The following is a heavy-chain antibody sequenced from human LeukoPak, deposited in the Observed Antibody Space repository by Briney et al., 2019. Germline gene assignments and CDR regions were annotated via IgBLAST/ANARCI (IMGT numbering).Heavy chain of an antibody. Sequence: ASVKVSCKASGGTFSSYAISWVRQAPGQGLEWMGGIIPIFGTANYAQKFQGRVTIAADESTSTAYMELSSLRSEDTAVYYCARDRVTTGESFDYWGQGTLVTVSS. V-gene: IGHV1-69*13. J-gene: IGHJ4*02. D-gene: IGHD4-11*01. CDR1: GGTFSSYA. CDR2: IIPIFGTA. CDR3: ARDRVTTGESFDY.